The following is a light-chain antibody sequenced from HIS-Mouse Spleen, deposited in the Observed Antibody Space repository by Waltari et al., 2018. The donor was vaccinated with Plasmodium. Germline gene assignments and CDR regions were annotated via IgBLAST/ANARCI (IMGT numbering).Light chain of an antibody. CDR3: YSTDSSGNHRV. Sequence: SYELTQPPSVSVSPGPTARITCSGDAFPKKYAYWYQKKSGQAPVLVIYEDSKRPSGIPERFSGSSSGTMATLTISGAQVEDEADYYCYSTDSSGNHRVFGGGTKLTVL. V-gene: IGLV3-10*01. J-gene: IGLJ3*02. CDR1: AFPKKY. CDR2: EDS.